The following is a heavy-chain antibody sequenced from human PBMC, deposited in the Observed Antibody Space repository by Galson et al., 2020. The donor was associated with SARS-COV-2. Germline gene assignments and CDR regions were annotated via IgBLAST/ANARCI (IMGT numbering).Heavy chain of an antibody. V-gene: IGHV3-7*01. CDR2: INVDGTDQ. J-gene: IGHJ3*02. CDR3: AVIYHTDAFDI. CDR1: GLRFSNYW. Sequence: GESLKISCVVSGLRFSNYWMTWVRQAPGKGLEWVANINVDGTDQYYVDSVKGRFTFSRDNAKNSLYLQMSSLRPEDTAVYYCAVIYHTDAFDIWGQGTLVTVSS. D-gene: IGHD2-21*01.